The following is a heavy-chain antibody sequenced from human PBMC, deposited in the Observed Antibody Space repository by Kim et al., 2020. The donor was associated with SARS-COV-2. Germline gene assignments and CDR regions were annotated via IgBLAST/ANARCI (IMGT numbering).Heavy chain of an antibody. Sequence: SETLSLTCAVYGGSFSGYYWSWIRQPPGKGLEWIGEINHSGSTNYNPSLKSRVTISVDTSKNQFSLKLSSVTAADTAVYYCARYRGYSYGWSYWYFDLWGRGTLVTVSS. CDR1: GGSFSGYY. V-gene: IGHV4-34*01. J-gene: IGHJ2*01. CDR3: ARYRGYSYGWSYWYFDL. CDR2: INHSGST. D-gene: IGHD5-18*01.